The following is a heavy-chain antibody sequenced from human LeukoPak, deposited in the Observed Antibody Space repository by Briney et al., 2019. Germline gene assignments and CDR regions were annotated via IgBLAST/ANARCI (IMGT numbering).Heavy chain of an antibody. V-gene: IGHV3-21*01. J-gene: IGHJ4*02. CDR3: ARFNGSGSSFDY. CDR1: GFTFSSYS. Sequence: GGSLRLSCAASGFTFSSYSMNWVRQAPGKGLEWVSSISSSSSYIYYADSVKGRFTISRDNAKNSLYLQMNSLRAEGTAVYYCARFNGSGSSFDYWGQGTLVTVSS. CDR2: ISSSSSYI. D-gene: IGHD3-10*01.